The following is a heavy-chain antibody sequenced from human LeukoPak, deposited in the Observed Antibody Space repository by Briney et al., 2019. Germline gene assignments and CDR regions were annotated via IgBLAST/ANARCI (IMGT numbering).Heavy chain of an antibody. Sequence: SVKVSCKASGGTFNSYTISWVRQAPGQGLEWMGGIIPIFGTANYAQKFQGRVTVTADESTSTAYMELSSLRSEDTAVYYCARKYYDTSGYYFGFDNWGQGTLVTVSS. CDR3: ARKYYDTSGYYFGFDN. CDR2: IIPIFGTA. CDR1: GGTFNSYT. J-gene: IGHJ4*02. V-gene: IGHV1-69*13. D-gene: IGHD3-22*01.